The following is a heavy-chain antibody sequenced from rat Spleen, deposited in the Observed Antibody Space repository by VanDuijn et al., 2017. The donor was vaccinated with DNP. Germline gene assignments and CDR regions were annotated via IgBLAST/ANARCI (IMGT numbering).Heavy chain of an antibody. CDR2: IIYDGSRT. J-gene: IGHJ4*01. CDR3: ATHNYYNSPYYAMDA. Sequence: VQLKESGPGLVQPSQTLSLTCTVSGFSLTNYHVHWVRQPPGKGLEWVATIIYDGSRTYYRDSVKGRFTISRDNAKSTLYLQMDSLRSEDTATYYCATHNYYNSPYYAMDAWGQGTSVTVSS. D-gene: IGHD1-2*01. V-gene: IGHV5S10*01. CDR1: GFSLTNYH.